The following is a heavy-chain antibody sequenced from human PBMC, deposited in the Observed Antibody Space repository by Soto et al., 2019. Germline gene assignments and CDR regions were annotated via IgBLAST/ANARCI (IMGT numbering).Heavy chain of an antibody. V-gene: IGHV4-34*01. D-gene: IGHD2-15*01. CDR2: INHSGST. CDR1: GGYFSGYY. CDR3: GRALPNIVVVVAVRNWFDP. J-gene: IGHJ5*02. Sequence: SETLSLTCAVYGGYFSGYYWSWIRQPPGKGLEWIGEINHSGSTNYNPSLKSRVTISVDTSKNQFSLKLSSVTAADTAVYYCGRALPNIVVVVAVRNWFDPWGRGTLVTVSS.